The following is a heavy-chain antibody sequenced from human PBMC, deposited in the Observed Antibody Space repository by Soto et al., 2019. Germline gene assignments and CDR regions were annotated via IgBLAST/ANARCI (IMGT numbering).Heavy chain of an antibody. CDR2: ITAGNGNT. CDR1: GYTFTSYA. Sequence: RASVKVSCKASGYTFTSYAMHWVRQAPGQSLEWMGWITAGNGNTKYSQKFQGRVTITRDTSASTAYMELSSLRSEDTAVYYCATESGNSYAATNHLDYWGQGTLVTVSS. D-gene: IGHD5-18*01. J-gene: IGHJ4*02. V-gene: IGHV1-3*01. CDR3: ATESGNSYAATNHLDY.